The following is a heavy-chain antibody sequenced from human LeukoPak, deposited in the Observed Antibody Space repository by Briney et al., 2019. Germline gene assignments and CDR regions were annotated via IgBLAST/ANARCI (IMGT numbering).Heavy chain of an antibody. CDR3: ARAGRLKSGSNIY. CDR1: GYNFTNYG. Sequence: ASVKVSCRGFGYNFTNYGISWVRQAPGQRLEWVGWISGYNGNTDYAQKFQARVTMTTDTSTSTGYLELRSLRSDDTAVYYCARAGRLKSGSNIYWGRGTLVTVSS. CDR2: ISGYNGNT. D-gene: IGHD1-26*01. J-gene: IGHJ4*02. V-gene: IGHV1-18*01.